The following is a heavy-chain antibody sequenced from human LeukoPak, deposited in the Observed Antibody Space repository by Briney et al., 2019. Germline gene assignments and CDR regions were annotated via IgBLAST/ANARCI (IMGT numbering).Heavy chain of an antibody. V-gene: IGHV1-18*01. J-gene: IGHJ5*02. CDR3: PRGRYYGSGSYGNWFDP. CDR1: GYTFTSYG. Sequence: ASVKVSCKAYGYTFTSYGISWVRQAPGQGLEWMGWISPYNGDTNYAQKLQRRVTMTTDRSPSIAYTEPRSLRSDDQSHHYYPRGRYYGSGSYGNWFDPWGQGTLVTVSS. D-gene: IGHD3-10*01. CDR2: ISPYNGDT.